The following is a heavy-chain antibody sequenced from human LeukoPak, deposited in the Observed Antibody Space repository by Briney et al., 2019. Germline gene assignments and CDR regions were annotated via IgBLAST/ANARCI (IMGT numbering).Heavy chain of an antibody. CDR3: ARNYGSSTSYYYYMDV. D-gene: IGHD2-2*01. V-gene: IGHV1-18*01. J-gene: IGHJ6*03. Sequence: ASVKVSCKASGYTFTSYGISWVRQAPGQGLEWMGWISAYNGNTNYAQKHQGRVTMTTDTSTSTAYMELRSLRSDDTAVYYCARNYGSSTSYYYYMDVWGKGTTVTVSS. CDR2: ISAYNGNT. CDR1: GYTFTSYG.